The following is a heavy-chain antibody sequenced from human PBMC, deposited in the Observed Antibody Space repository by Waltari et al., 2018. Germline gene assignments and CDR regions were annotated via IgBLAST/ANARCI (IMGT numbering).Heavy chain of an antibody. CDR2: IWYDGTKA. CDR1: GFSVSNYG. D-gene: IGHD3-10*01. CDR3: ARDLSFGSLDY. Sequence: QVHLVESGGSVVQPGTSLRLSCAASGFSVSNYGMFWVRQSPGKGLEWVALIWYDGTKANYEDSGKGRFTISKDNSKNTLFLQMNSLRDGDTAVYFCARDLSFGSLDYGGQGTLVTVSS. J-gene: IGHJ4*02. V-gene: IGHV3-33*07.